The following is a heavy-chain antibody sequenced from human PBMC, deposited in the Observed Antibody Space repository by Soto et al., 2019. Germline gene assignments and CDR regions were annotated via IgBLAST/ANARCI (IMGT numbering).Heavy chain of an antibody. J-gene: IGHJ4*02. CDR2: INHSGST. CDR3: ARGVEKVVVVAATYRRTGTPIDY. Sequence: QVQLQQWGAGLLKPSETLSLTCAVYGGSFSGYYWSWIRQPPGKGLEWIGEINHSGSTNYNPSLKSRVTISVDTSKNQFSLKLSSVTAADTAVYYCARGVEKVVVVAATYRRTGTPIDYWGQGTLVTVSS. D-gene: IGHD2-15*01. CDR1: GGSFSGYY. V-gene: IGHV4-34*01.